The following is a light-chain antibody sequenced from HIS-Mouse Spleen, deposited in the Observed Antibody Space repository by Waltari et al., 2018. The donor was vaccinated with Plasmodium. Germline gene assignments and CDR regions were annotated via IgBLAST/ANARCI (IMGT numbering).Light chain of an antibody. CDR2: GAS. Sequence: IGLTQSPGTLSLSPGERATLSCRASQSVSSSYLAWYQQKPGQAPRLLSLGASSRATGIPVRFSGSGSGTDFTLTISRLAPDDFAVYYCQQYGSSPITFGQGTRLEIK. CDR1: QSVSSSY. V-gene: IGKV3-20*01. J-gene: IGKJ5*01. CDR3: QQYGSSPIT.